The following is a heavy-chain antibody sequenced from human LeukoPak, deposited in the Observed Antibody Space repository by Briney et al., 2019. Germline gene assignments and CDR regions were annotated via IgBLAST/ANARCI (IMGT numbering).Heavy chain of an antibody. Sequence: GGSQRLSCVASGFTFSSFGMHWVRQAPGKGLEWVALIWYDGSNTYYADSVKGRFTISRDNAKNSLYLQMNSLRAEDTAVYYCARPRGGAYAGAFDIWGQGTMVTVSS. J-gene: IGHJ3*02. CDR2: IWYDGSNT. CDR1: GFTFSSFG. V-gene: IGHV3-33*03. CDR3: ARPRGGAYAGAFDI. D-gene: IGHD1-26*01.